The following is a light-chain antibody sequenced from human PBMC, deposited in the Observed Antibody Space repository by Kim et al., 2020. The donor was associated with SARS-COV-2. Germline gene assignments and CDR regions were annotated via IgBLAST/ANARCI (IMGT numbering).Light chain of an antibody. J-gene: IGKJ2*03. CDR3: QQYSTSPYS. CDR1: QSVSSNY. CDR2: GAS. Sequence: EIVLTQSPATLSLSPGDRATLSCRASQSVSSNYLAWYQQKPGQAPRLLIYGASSRATGIPDRFSGSGSGTDFTLTISRLESEDFVVYYCQQYSTSPYSFGQGTKLEIK. V-gene: IGKV3-20*01.